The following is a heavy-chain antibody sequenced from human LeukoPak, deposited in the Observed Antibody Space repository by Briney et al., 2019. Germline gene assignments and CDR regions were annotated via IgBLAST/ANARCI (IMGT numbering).Heavy chain of an antibody. CDR2: IGSGGGST. J-gene: IGHJ4*02. V-gene: IGHV3-23*01. CDR3: AKVPIVGATIGYFDF. D-gene: IGHD1-26*01. Sequence: GGSLRLSCAASGFTFSSYAMNWARQAPGKGLEWVSGIGSGGGSTSYADSVKGRFTISRDNSKNTLFLQMNSLRAEDTAVYFCAKVPIVGATIGYFDFWGQGTLVTVSS. CDR1: GFTFSSYA.